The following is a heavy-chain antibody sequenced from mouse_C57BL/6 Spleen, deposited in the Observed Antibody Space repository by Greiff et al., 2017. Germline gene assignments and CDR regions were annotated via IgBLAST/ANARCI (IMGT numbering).Heavy chain of an antibody. CDR3: AMEEYAAWSWFAY. J-gene: IGHJ3*01. Sequence: EVQLQQSGAELVKPGASVKLSCTASGFNIKDYYMHWVKQRTEQGLEWIGRIAPEDGETKYAPKFQGKATITADPSSNPTYLQLSSLTSEDTAVYYCAMEEYAAWSWFAYWGQGTLVTVSA. V-gene: IGHV14-2*01. D-gene: IGHD5-1*01. CDR2: IAPEDGET. CDR1: GFNIKDYY.